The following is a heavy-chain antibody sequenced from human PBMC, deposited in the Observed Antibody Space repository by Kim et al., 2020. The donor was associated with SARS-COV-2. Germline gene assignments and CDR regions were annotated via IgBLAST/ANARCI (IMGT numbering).Heavy chain of an antibody. CDR2: ISYDGSNK. D-gene: IGHD3-10*01. CDR1: GFTFSSYA. Sequence: GGSLRLSCAASGFTFSSYAMHWVRQAPGKGLEWVAVISYDGSNKYYADSVKGRFTISRDNSKNTLYLQMNSLRAEDTAVYYCARDRITMVRGFSYYYGMDVWGQGTTVTVSS. J-gene: IGHJ6*02. CDR3: ARDRITMVRGFSYYYGMDV. V-gene: IGHV3-30*04.